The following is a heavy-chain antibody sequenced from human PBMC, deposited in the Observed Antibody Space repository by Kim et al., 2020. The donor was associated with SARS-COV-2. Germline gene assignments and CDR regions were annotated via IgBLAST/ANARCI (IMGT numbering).Heavy chain of an antibody. Sequence: GGSLRLSCAVSGFRFDDYGMSWVCRVPGKGLEWIAGINWNGANKDYAESVEGRFTISRDNAKNALYLQVNSLRAEDTAFYHCVRALMGDSDWYFDLWGRGTLVTVS. CDR1: GFRFDDYG. CDR3: VRALMGDSDWYFDL. V-gene: IGHV3-20*01. J-gene: IGHJ2*01. D-gene: IGHD2-21*02. CDR2: INWNGANK.